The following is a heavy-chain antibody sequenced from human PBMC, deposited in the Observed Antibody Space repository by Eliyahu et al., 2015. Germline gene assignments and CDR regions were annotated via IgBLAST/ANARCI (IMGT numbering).Heavy chain of an antibody. V-gene: IGHV1-18*01. CDR1: GFXFXRYX. CDR3: ARDPSNTSGWYAYFDY. Sequence: QVQLVQSGAEVKKPGASVKVXCXTSGFXFXRYXXTWVRQAPGQGLEWMGWISAYNGDTHFAQNFQGRVTLTTDTSTSTAYMELGSLRSDDTAVYYCARDPSNTSGWYAYFDYWGQGTLVTVSS. J-gene: IGHJ4*02. D-gene: IGHD6-19*01. CDR2: ISAYNGDT.